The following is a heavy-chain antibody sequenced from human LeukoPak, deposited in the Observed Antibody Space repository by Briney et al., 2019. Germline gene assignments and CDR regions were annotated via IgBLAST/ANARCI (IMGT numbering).Heavy chain of an antibody. D-gene: IGHD3-22*01. Sequence: GGSLRLSCAASGFTFSSYAMSWVRQAPGKGLEWVSAISGSGGSTYYADSVKGRFTISRDNSKNTLYLQMNSLRAEDTAVYYCASIGVVVITTLPWDQGTLVTVSS. J-gene: IGHJ4*02. CDR2: ISGSGGST. V-gene: IGHV3-23*01. CDR1: GFTFSSYA. CDR3: ASIGVVVITTLP.